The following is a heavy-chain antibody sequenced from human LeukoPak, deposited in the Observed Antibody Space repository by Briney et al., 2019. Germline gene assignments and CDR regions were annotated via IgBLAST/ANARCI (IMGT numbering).Heavy chain of an antibody. D-gene: IGHD6-13*01. J-gene: IGHJ5*02. Sequence: PSETLSLTCTVSGGSISSYYWSWIRQLPGKALEYIGYIYYSGSTNYNPSLKSRVTISIDTSKNQFSLKLRSVTAADTAMYYCARGTLRIAAALFDPWGQGTLVTVSS. V-gene: IGHV4-59*01. CDR3: ARGTLRIAAALFDP. CDR2: IYYSGST. CDR1: GGSISSYY.